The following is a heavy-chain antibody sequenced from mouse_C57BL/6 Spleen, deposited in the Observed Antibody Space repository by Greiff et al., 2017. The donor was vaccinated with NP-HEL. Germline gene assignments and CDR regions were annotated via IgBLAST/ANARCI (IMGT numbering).Heavy chain of an antibody. Sequence: EVKLMESGEGLVKPGGSLKLSCAASGFTFSSYAMSWVRQTPEKRLEWVAYISSGGDYIYYADTVKGRFTISRDNARNTLYLQMSSLKSEDTAMYYCTRDPNYDDPFAYWGQGTLVTVSA. J-gene: IGHJ3*01. CDR2: ISSGGDYI. D-gene: IGHD2-13*01. CDR3: TRDPNYDDPFAY. V-gene: IGHV5-9-1*02. CDR1: GFTFSSYA.